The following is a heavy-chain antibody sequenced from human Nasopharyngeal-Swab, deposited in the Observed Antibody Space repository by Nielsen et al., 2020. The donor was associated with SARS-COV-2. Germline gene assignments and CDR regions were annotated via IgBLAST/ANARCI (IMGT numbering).Heavy chain of an antibody. J-gene: IGHJ3*02. CDR3: AKSRRYSYDSSGSVGAFDI. CDR1: ASTFSSHA. V-gene: IGHV3-23*01. CDR2: FAGSSGNP. Sequence: GESLKISCEASASTFSSHAINWVRQAPGKGLEWVPAFAGSSGNPSYLDSVKGRFTTYRDNSKNTVYLQMNNLRVDDTAVYSGAKSRRYSYDSSGSVGAFDIWGQGTMVTVSS. D-gene: IGHD3-22*01.